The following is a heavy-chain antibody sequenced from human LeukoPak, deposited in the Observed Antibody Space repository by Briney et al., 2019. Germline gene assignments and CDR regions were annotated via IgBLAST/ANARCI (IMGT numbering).Heavy chain of an antibody. V-gene: IGHV3-30-3*01. J-gene: IGHJ6*02. CDR1: GFTFSSNA. D-gene: IGHD3-22*01. Sequence: GGSLRLSCAASGFTFSSNAMHWVRQAPGKGLEWVAVISYDGSNKYYADSVKGRFTISRDNSKNTLYLQMNSLRAEDTAVYYCAKGHDSSGYYYVGYYYYGMDVWGQGTTVTVSS. CDR2: ISYDGSNK. CDR3: AKGHDSSGYYYVGYYYYGMDV.